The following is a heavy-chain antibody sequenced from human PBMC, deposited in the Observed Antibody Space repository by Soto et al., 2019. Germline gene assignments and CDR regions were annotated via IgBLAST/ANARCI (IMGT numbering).Heavy chain of an antibody. V-gene: IGHV4-39*01. D-gene: IGHD2-2*01. CDR2: IYYSGST. CDR3: ARQPYCRSTSCYPFSNCFDP. CDR1: GGSISSSSYY. J-gene: IGHJ5*02. Sequence: SETLSLTCTVSGGSISSSSYYWGWIRQPPGKGLEWIGSIYYSGSTYYNPSLKSRVTISVDTSKNQFSLKLSSVTAADTAVYYCARQPYCRSTSCYPFSNCFDPWGQGTLVTVSS.